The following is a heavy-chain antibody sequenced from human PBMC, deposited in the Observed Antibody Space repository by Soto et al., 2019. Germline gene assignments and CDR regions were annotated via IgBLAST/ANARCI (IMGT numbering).Heavy chain of an antibody. Sequence: ASVKVSCRASGYTFTSYAMHWVRQAPGQRLEWMGWINAGNGNTKYSQKFQGRVTITRDTSASTAYMELSSLRSEDTAVYYCARVGARSYYVHFDYWGQGALVTVSS. CDR3: ARVGARSYYVHFDY. V-gene: IGHV1-3*01. D-gene: IGHD1-26*01. CDR2: INAGNGNT. J-gene: IGHJ4*02. CDR1: GYTFTSYA.